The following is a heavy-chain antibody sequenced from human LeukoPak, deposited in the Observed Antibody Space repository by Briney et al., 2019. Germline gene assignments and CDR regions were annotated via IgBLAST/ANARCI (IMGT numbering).Heavy chain of an antibody. CDR1: GFTFSSYS. Sequence: GGSLRLSCAAFGFTFSSYSMNWVRQAPGKGLEWVANIKDDGSETYYVASVKGRFTISRDNAKDSLYLQMNSLRAEDTAVYYCAREPRGYSYGLWGRGTLVTVSS. D-gene: IGHD5-18*01. V-gene: IGHV3-7*01. CDR2: IKDDGSET. J-gene: IGHJ4*02. CDR3: AREPRGYSYGL.